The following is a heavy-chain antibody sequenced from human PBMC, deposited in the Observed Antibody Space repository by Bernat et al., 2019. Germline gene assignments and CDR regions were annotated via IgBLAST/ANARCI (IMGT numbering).Heavy chain of an antibody. CDR3: ARLFLLGIAVAAPAY. CDR2: INWNGGST. CDR1: GFTFDDYG. Sequence: EVQLVESGGGLVKPGGSLRLSCAASGFTFDDYGMSWVRQAPGKGLEWVSGINWNGGSTGYADSVKGRFTISRDNAKNSLYLQMNSLRAEDTALYYCARLFLLGIAVAAPAYWGQGTLVTVSS. V-gene: IGHV3-20*04. J-gene: IGHJ4*02. D-gene: IGHD6-19*01.